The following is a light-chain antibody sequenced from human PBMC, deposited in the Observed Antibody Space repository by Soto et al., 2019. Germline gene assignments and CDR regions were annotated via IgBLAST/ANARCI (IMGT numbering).Light chain of an antibody. CDR3: QQYGSSPIN. CDR1: QSVSSSY. Sequence: EIVLTQSPGTLSLSPVERATLYCISSQSVSSSYLAWYQQKPGQAPRLLIYGASSRATGIPDRFRGSGSGTDFTLTISRLEPEDFAVYYCQQYGSSPINCGQGTRREIK. CDR2: GAS. J-gene: IGKJ5*01. V-gene: IGKV3-20*01.